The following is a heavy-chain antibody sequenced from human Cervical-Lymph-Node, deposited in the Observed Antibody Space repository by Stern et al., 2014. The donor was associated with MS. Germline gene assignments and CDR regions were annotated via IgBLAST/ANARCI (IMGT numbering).Heavy chain of an antibody. CDR1: GGSISSYY. D-gene: IGHD1-1*01. J-gene: IGHJ6*02. V-gene: IGHV4-59*01. Sequence: QLQLQESGPGLAKPSETLSLTCIVSGGSISSYYWSWIRQPPGKGLEWIGHIYCSGSTEYNPSRQSRVTMSADISKNQISLRLSSVAAADTAVYYCARAPYDFTNWYGMDVWGQGTTVTVSS. CDR2: IYCSGST. CDR3: ARAPYDFTNWYGMDV.